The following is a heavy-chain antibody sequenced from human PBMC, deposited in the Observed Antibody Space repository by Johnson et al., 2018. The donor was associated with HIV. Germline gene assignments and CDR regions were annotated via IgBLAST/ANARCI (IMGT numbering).Heavy chain of an antibody. CDR2: IYSGDRT. Sequence: VQLVESGGGLVQPGGSLRLSCVASGFTVRSNYMSWVRQAPGKGLEWVSVIYSGDRTYSAVSVKGRFTISRDSSKNTLFLQLNSLRVEDTAIYYCARGGYVPAFDIWGQGTKVTVSS. CDR3: ARGGYVPAFDI. J-gene: IGHJ3*02. V-gene: IGHV3-66*01. CDR1: GFTVRSNY. D-gene: IGHD5-12*01.